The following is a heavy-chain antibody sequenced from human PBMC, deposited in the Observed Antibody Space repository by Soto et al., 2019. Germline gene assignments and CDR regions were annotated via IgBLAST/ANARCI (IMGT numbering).Heavy chain of an antibody. CDR3: AKIDYGDYYYYMDV. CDR2: IYYSGST. V-gene: IGHV4-59*01. CDR1: GGSISSYY. Sequence: PSETLSLTCTVSGGSISSYYWSWIRQPPGKGLEWIGYIYYSGSTNYNPSLKGRVTISVDTSKNQFSLKLSSVTAADTAVYYCAKIDYGDYYYYMDVWGKGTTVTVSS. J-gene: IGHJ6*03. D-gene: IGHD3-16*01.